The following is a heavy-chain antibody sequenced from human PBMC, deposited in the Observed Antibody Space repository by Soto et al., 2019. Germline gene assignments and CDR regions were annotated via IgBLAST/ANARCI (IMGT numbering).Heavy chain of an antibody. V-gene: IGHV3-11*01. CDR3: ARDRLATNYYFDS. CDR2: IDSSGRIT. J-gene: IGHJ4*02. CDR1: GFSFTDYY. D-gene: IGHD3-16*01. Sequence: PGGSLRLSCAASGFSFTDYYMNWIRQAPGKGLEWVSYIDSSGRITYYADSVRGRFTISRDNAKNSLYLQMNSLRAEDTAVYYCARDRLATNYYFDSWGQGTLFTVSS.